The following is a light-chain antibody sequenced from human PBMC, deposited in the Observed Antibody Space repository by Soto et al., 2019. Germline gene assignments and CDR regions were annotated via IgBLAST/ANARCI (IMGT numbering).Light chain of an antibody. CDR1: QSISGL. J-gene: IGKJ1*01. V-gene: IGKV1-5*03. CDR3: QQYNTFWT. CDR2: KAS. Sequence: DIQMTQSPSTLSGSVGDRVTIACRASQSISGLLAWYQQKPGKAPKLLIYKASGLESGVPSRFSGSGSGTEFTLTINGLQPDDFATYYCQQYNTFWTFGQGTKVDIK.